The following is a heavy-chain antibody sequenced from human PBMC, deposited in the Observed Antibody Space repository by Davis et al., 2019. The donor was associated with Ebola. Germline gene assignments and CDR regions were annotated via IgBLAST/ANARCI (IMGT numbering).Heavy chain of an antibody. V-gene: IGHV3-48*02. D-gene: IGHD6-13*01. CDR3: AREGIAAAGTGDY. Sequence: GESLKISCAASGFTFSSYSMNWVRQAPGKGLEWVSYISSSSSTIYYADSVKGRFTISRDNAKNSLYLQMNSLRDEDTAVYYCAREGIAAAGTGDYWGQGTLVTVSS. CDR1: GFTFSSYS. J-gene: IGHJ4*02. CDR2: ISSSSSTI.